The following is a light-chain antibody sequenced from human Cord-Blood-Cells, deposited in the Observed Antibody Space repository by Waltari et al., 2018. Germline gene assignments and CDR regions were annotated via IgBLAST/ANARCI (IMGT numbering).Light chain of an antibody. J-gene: IGKJ1*01. V-gene: IGKV1-5*01. Sequence: DIQMTQSPSTLSASVGDRVTITCRASQSISSWLAWYQQKTGKAPKLLIYDASSLESGVPSRFSGSGSGTECTLTISSLQPDDFATYYCQQYNSWWTFGQGTKVEIK. CDR2: DAS. CDR3: QQYNSWWT. CDR1: QSISSW.